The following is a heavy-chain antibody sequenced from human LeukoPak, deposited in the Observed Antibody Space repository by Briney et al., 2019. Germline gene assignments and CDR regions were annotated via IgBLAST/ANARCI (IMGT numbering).Heavy chain of an antibody. CDR2: ISPSGGST. V-gene: IGHV1-46*01. J-gene: IGHJ4*02. D-gene: IGHD6-13*01. CDR3: ARGHDSSSWYSPHDY. CDR1: GYTFTSNY. Sequence: ASVKVSCKAFGYTFTSNYMHWVRQAPGQGPEWMGVISPSGGSTTYAQKFQGRVTLTRDMSTSTDYLELSSLRSEDTAVYYCARGHDSSSWYSPHDYWGQGTLVTVSS.